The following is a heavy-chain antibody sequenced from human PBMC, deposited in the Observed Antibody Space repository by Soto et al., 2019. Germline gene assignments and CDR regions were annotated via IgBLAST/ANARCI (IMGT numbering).Heavy chain of an antibody. CDR3: ARDLLDCSSTSCPLLPSWFDH. D-gene: IGHD2-2*01. V-gene: IGHV1-46*01. Sequence: GASVKVSCKASGYTFTSYYMHWVRQAPGQGLEWMGIINPSGGSTSYAQKFQGRVTMTRDTSTSTVYMELSSLRSEDTAVYYCARDLLDCSSTSCPLLPSWFDHWGQGTLVTVSS. CDR1: GYTFTSYY. CDR2: INPSGGST. J-gene: IGHJ5*02.